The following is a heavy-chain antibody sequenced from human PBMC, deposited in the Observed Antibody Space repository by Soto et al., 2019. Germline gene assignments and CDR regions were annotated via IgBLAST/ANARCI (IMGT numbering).Heavy chain of an antibody. J-gene: IGHJ4*02. D-gene: IGHD2-2*01. CDR1: AFPFHNYG. CDR3: AREDSIIIPAVSDF. CDR2: VSKSDYT. V-gene: IGHV3-21*01. Sequence: GGSLRLSCTVSAFPFHNYGINWVRQAPGKGLEWVSSVSKSDYTYYSDSVKGLFTISRDNAKNSVSLQMNTLRVEDTAVYYCAREDSIIIPAVSDFWGQGTLVTVSS.